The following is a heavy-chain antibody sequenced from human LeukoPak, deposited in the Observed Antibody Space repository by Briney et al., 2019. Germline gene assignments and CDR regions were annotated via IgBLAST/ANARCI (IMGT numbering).Heavy chain of an antibody. V-gene: IGHV4-61*02. CDR2: IYTSGST. CDR3: ARVPYYYDSSPTFAFDI. Sequence: SQTLSLTCTVSGGSISSGSYYWSWIRQPAGKGLEWIGRIYTSGSTNYNPSLKSRVTISVDTSKNQFSLKLSSVTAADMAVYYCARVPYYYDSSPTFAFDIWGQGTMVTVSS. CDR1: GGSISSGSYY. J-gene: IGHJ3*02. D-gene: IGHD3-22*01.